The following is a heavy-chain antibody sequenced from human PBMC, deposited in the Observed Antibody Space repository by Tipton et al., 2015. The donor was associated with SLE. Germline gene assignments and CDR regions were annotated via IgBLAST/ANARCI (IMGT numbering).Heavy chain of an antibody. CDR2: ISHSGST. V-gene: IGHV4-59*12. CDR1: GVSISHYY. J-gene: IGHJ3*02. D-gene: IGHD5/OR15-5a*01. CDR3: AGVSRDAFEI. Sequence: LRLSCTVSGVSISHYYWSWIRQPPGKGLEWIGYISHSGSTNYNPSLKSRVTISADTSKNQFSLKLSSVTAADTAVYYCAGVSRDAFEIWGQGTMVTVSS.